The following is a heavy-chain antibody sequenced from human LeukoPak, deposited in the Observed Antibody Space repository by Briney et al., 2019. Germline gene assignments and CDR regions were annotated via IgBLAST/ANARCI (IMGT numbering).Heavy chain of an antibody. Sequence: GGSLRLSCAASGFTLGKHAMSWVRQAPGKGLEWVSSITSMGRATSYADSVKGRFTISRDNSKNTLYLQMNGLRAEDTAVYYCARGVDVWGTYRQYYFDYWGQETLVTVSS. CDR3: ARGVDVWGTYRQYYFDY. J-gene: IGHJ4*02. D-gene: IGHD3-16*02. CDR2: ITSMGRAT. CDR1: GFTLGKHA. V-gene: IGHV3-23*01.